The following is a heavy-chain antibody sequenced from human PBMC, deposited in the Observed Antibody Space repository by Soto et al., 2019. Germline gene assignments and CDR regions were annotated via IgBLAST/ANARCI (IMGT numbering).Heavy chain of an antibody. J-gene: IGHJ5*02. V-gene: IGHV3-23*01. CDR2: ISGSGGST. CDR3: AKDRESSSSWYEFDP. D-gene: IGHD6-13*01. Sequence: GGSLRLSCAASGFTFSSYAMSWVRQAPGKGLEWVSAISGSGGSTYYADSVKGRFTISRDNSKNTLYLQMNSLRAEDTAVYYCAKDRESSSSWYEFDPWGQGTLVTVSS. CDR1: GFTFSSYA.